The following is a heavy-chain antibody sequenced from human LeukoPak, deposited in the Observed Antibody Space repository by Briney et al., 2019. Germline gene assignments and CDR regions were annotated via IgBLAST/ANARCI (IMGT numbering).Heavy chain of an antibody. CDR2: ISGSGGST. V-gene: IGHV3-20*04. CDR3: ARSKRNGFDI. Sequence: GGSLRLSCAASGFTFDDYGMSWVRQAPGKRLEWVSAISGSGGSTYYADSVKGRFTISRDNAKNSLYLQMNSLRAEDTAVYYCARSKRNGFDIWGQGTMVTVSS. J-gene: IGHJ3*02. CDR1: GFTFDDYG.